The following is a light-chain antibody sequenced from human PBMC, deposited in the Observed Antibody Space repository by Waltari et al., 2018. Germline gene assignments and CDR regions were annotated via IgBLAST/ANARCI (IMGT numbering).Light chain of an antibody. J-gene: IGKJ1*01. CDR3: MQGTNWPWT. CDR1: QSLRHSDGNTY. V-gene: IGKV2-30*02. CDR2: RVS. Sequence: DVGMTQSPLSLPVTLGQPASISCRSSQSLRHSDGNTYLNWFQQRPGQAPRRLIYRVSNRDSGIPDRFSGSGSGTDFTLKITRVEAEDVGVYYCMQGTNWPWTFGQGTKVEIK.